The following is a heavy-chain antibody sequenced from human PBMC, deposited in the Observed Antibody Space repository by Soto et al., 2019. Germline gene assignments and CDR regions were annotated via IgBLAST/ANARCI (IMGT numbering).Heavy chain of an antibody. V-gene: IGHV3-23*01. Sequence: EVQLLESGGGLVQPGGSLRLSCAASGFTFSSYAMSWVRQAPGKGLEWVSAISGSGGSTYYADSVKCRFTISRDNSKNTLYLQMNSLRAEDTAVYYCAKDRSRLWFGEFSYGLGDWGQGTLVTVSS. J-gene: IGHJ4*02. CDR1: GFTFSSYA. CDR3: AKDRSRLWFGEFSYGLGD. D-gene: IGHD3-10*01. CDR2: ISGSGGST.